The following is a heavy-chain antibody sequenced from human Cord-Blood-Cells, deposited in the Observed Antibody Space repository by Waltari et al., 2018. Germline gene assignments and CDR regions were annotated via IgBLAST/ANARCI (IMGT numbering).Heavy chain of an antibody. CDR2: ISYDGSNK. Sequence: QVQLVESGGGVVQPGRSLRLSCAASGFTFSSYAMHWVRQAPGKGLGWGAVISYDGSNKYYADSVKGRFTISRDNSKNTLYLQMNSLRAEDTAVYYCAREYYYGPGSDYWGQGTLVTVSS. CDR3: AREYYYGPGSDY. CDR1: GFTFSSYA. D-gene: IGHD3-10*01. J-gene: IGHJ4*02. V-gene: IGHV3-30-3*01.